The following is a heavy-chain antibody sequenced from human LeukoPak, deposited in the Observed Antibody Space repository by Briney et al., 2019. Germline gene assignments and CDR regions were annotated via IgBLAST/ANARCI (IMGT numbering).Heavy chain of an antibody. Sequence: NPSQTLSLTCTVSGASIRRGDYYWSWIRQPPGKGLEWIGYIYDSGSTYYNPSLKSRITISVDTSENRFSLKLSSVTATDTAVYYCARDCSGGSCYGAFDIWGQGTMVTVSS. CDR3: ARDCSGGSCYGAFDI. V-gene: IGHV4-30-4*01. CDR1: GASIRRGDYY. D-gene: IGHD2-15*01. J-gene: IGHJ3*02. CDR2: IYDSGST.